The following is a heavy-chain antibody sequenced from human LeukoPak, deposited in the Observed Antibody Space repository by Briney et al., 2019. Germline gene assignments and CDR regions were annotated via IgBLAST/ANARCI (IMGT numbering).Heavy chain of an antibody. CDR2: ISWNSGSI. CDR1: GFTFDDYA. Sequence: SLRLSCAASGFTFDDYAMHWVRQAPGKGLEWVSGISWNSGSIGYADSVKGRFTISRDNAKNSLYLQMNSLRAEDTAVYYCARDYTGYFPWGQGTLVIVSS. CDR3: ARDYTGYFP. D-gene: IGHD3-9*01. J-gene: IGHJ5*02. V-gene: IGHV3-9*01.